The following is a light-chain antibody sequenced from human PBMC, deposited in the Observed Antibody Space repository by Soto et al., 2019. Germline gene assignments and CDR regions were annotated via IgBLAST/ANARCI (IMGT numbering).Light chain of an antibody. CDR3: QQYGSSPH. CDR1: HSINSNF. V-gene: IGKV3-20*01. Sequence: EIVLTQSPGTLSLSPGERATLFCRASHSINSNFFAWYQQKPGQAPRLLIYGSSSRATGIPDRFSGSGSGTDFTLTISRLEPEDFAVYYCQQYGSSPHFGQGTKLEIK. J-gene: IGKJ2*01. CDR2: GSS.